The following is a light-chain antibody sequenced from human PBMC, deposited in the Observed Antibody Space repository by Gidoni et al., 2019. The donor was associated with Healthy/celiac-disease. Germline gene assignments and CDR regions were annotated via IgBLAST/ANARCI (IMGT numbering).Light chain of an antibody. Sequence: AIQLTQSPSSLSASVGERVTITCRASQGISSALAWYQQKPGKAPKLLIYDAASLESVVPSRFSGSGSGTDFTLTISSLQPEDFATYYCQQFNSYFSTFGGGTKVEIK. CDR1: QGISSA. J-gene: IGKJ4*01. CDR2: DAA. V-gene: IGKV1-13*02. CDR3: QQFNSYFST.